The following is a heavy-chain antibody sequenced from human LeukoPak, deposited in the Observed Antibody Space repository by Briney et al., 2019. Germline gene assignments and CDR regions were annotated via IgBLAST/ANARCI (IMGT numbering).Heavy chain of an antibody. CDR3: ARHRGGNSNPRYYFYYMDV. J-gene: IGHJ6*03. CDR1: GGSISSSSYY. Sequence: SETLSLTCTVSGGSISSSSYYWGWIRQPPGKGLEWIGTMYHRGSTYYNPSLKSRVTMSGDTSKNHFSLKLSSVIAADAAVYYCARHRGGNSNPRYYFYYMDVWGKGTTVTVSS. CDR2: MYHRGST. D-gene: IGHD4-11*01. V-gene: IGHV4-39*01.